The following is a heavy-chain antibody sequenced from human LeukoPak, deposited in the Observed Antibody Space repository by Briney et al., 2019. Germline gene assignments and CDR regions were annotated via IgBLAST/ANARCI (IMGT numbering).Heavy chain of an antibody. CDR1: GFTFSSYG. V-gene: IGHV3-33*01. CDR2: IWYDGSNK. J-gene: IGHJ4*02. Sequence: GGSLRLSCAASGFTFSSYGMHWVRQAPGKGLEWVAVIWYDGSNKYYADSVRGRFTISRDNSKNTLYLQMNSLRAEDTAVYYCARDAVVVAATYYFDYWGQGTLVTVSS. CDR3: ARDAVVVAATYYFDY. D-gene: IGHD2-15*01.